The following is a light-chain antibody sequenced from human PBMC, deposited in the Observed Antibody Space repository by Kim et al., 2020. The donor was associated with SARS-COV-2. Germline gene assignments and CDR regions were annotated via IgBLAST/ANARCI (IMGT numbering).Light chain of an antibody. V-gene: IGLV3-27*01. J-gene: IGLJ3*02. CDR1: VLAKKNY. CDR2: KDS. Sequence: SYELTQPSSVSVSPGQTARITCSGDVLAKKNYARWFQQKPGQAPVLVIYKDSERPSGIPERFSGSSSGTTVTLTISGAQVEDEADYYCYSAADNNRVFGGGTKLTVL. CDR3: YSAADNNRV.